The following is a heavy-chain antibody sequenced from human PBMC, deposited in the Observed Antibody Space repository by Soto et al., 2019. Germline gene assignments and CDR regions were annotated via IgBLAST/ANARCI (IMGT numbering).Heavy chain of an antibody. V-gene: IGHV1-18*01. CDR1: GYTFTSYG. CDR2: ISAYNDNT. Sequence: QVQLVQSGAEVKKPGASVKVSCKASGYTFTSYGISWVRQAPGQKLEWMGWISAYNDNTNYPQKFQGRVTMTTDTSTSTAYMELRSLRSHDTAVYYRARDWSTVTTPCEYWGQGTLVTVSS. CDR3: ARDWSTVTTPCEY. J-gene: IGHJ4*02. D-gene: IGHD4-17*01.